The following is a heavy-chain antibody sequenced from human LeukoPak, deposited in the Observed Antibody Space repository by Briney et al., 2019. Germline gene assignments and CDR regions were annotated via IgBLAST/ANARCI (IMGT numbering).Heavy chain of an antibody. J-gene: IGHJ4*02. D-gene: IGHD3-10*01. CDR1: GFTFSSYA. Sequence: GGSLRLSCAASGFTFSSYAMSWVRQAPGKGLEWVSAISGSGGSTHYADSVKGRFTISRDNSKNTLYLQMNSLRAEDTAVYYCANELLWFGEEDYWGQGTLVTVSS. CDR3: ANELLWFGEEDY. CDR2: ISGSGGST. V-gene: IGHV3-23*01.